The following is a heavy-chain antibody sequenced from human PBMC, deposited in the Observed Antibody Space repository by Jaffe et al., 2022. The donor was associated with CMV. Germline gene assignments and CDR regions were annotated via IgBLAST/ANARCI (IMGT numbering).Heavy chain of an antibody. CDR3: ARVWGYDYYDSSGYFDY. J-gene: IGHJ4*02. CDR2: IYYSGST. D-gene: IGHD3-22*01. Sequence: QVQLQESGPGLVKPSETLSLTCTVSGGSVSSGSYYWSWIRQPPGKGLEWIGYIYYSGSTNYNPSLKSRVTISVDTSKNQFSLKLSSVTAADTAVYYCARVWGYDYYDSSGYFDYWGQGTLVTVSS. CDR1: GGSVSSGSYY. V-gene: IGHV4-61*01.